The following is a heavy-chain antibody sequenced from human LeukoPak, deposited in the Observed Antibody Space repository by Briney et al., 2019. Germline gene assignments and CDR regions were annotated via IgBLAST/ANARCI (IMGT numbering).Heavy chain of an antibody. CDR3: ATTRRTGNWFDP. V-gene: IGHV3-23*01. Sequence: PGGSLRLSCAASGFTFSSYAMSWVRQAPGKGREWVSAISGSGGSTYYADSVKGRFTISRDNSKNTLYLQMNSLRAEDTAVYYCATTRRTGNWFDPWGQGTLVTVSS. J-gene: IGHJ5*02. CDR1: GFTFSSYA. CDR2: ISGSGGST. D-gene: IGHD1-1*01.